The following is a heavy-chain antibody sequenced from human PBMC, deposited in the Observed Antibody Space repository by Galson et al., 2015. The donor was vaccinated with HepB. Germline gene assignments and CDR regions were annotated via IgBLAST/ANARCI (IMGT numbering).Heavy chain of an antibody. J-gene: IGHJ4*02. V-gene: IGHV3-33*01. D-gene: IGHD5-18*01. Sequence: SLRLSCAASGFTFSSYGMHWARQAPGKGLEWVAVIWYDGSNKYYADSVKGRFTISRDNSKNTLYLQMNSLRAEDTAVYYCARGAQRGYSYGPIDYWGQGTLVTVSS. CDR2: IWYDGSNK. CDR1: GFTFSSYG. CDR3: ARGAQRGYSYGPIDY.